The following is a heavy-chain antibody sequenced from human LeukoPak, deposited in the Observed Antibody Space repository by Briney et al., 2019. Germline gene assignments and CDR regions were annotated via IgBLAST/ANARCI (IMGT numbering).Heavy chain of an antibody. J-gene: IGHJ4*02. D-gene: IGHD3-10*01. CDR1: GFTFNNYD. V-gene: IGHV3-23*01. CDR2: ISVSGDRT. Sequence: GGTLRLSCAASGFTFNNYDMSWVRQAPGKGLEWVSFISVSGDRTYYADSVKGRFTISRDNSKSTLYLQMNSLRAEDTALYYCARDRRWFGELSDFDYWGQGTLVTVSS. CDR3: ARDRRWFGELSDFDY.